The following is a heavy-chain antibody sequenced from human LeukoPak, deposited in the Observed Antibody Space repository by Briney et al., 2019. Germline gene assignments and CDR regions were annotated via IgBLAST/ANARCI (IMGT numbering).Heavy chain of an antibody. Sequence: GGSLRLSCAASGFTVSSTYMSWVRQAPGKGLEWVSVIYSGGSTYYADSVKGRFTISRDNSKKTLYLQMNSLRADDTAVYYCAKYRTTSAPPRNFDYWGQGTLVTVSS. CDR3: AKYRTTSAPPRNFDY. D-gene: IGHD1-14*01. CDR2: IYSGGST. V-gene: IGHV3-53*01. CDR1: GFTVSSTY. J-gene: IGHJ4*02.